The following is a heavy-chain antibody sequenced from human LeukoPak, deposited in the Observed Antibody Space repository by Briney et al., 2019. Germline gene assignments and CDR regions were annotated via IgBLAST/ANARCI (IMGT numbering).Heavy chain of an antibody. CDR3: ARGPDYGDYYYYGMDV. CDR2: IYYSGST. CDR1: GGSISSGGYY. D-gene: IGHD4-17*01. V-gene: IGHV4-31*03. Sequence: PSETLSLTCTVSGGSISSGGYYWSWIRQHPGKGLEWIGYIYYSGSTYYNPSLKSRVTISVDTSKNQFSLKLSSVTAADTAVYYCARGPDYGDYYYYGMDVWGQGTTVTVSS. J-gene: IGHJ6*02.